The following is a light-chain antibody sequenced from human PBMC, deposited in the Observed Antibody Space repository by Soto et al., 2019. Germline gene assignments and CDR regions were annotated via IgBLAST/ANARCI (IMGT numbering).Light chain of an antibody. CDR1: QTISSW. CDR2: KAS. V-gene: IGKV1-5*03. J-gene: IGKJ1*01. Sequence: DIQMTQSPSTLSGSVGDRVTITCRASQTISSWLAWYQQKPGKATKLLIYKASTLKSGVPSRFSGSGSGTEFTLTISSLQPDDFATYYCQHYNSYSEEVGQGTKVELK. CDR3: QHYNSYSEE.